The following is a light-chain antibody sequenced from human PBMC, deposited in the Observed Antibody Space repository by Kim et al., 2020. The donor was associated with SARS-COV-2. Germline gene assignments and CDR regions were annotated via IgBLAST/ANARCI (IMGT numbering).Light chain of an antibody. CDR1: SLRSYY. V-gene: IGLV3-19*01. CDR3: NSRDSSGKNWV. CDR2: GKN. J-gene: IGLJ3*02. Sequence: ALGKTVRITCKGDSLRSYYESWYQQKPGQAPVLVIYGKNNRPSGIPDRFSGSSSGNTASLTITGAQAEDEADYYCNSRDSSGKNWVFGGGTQLTVL.